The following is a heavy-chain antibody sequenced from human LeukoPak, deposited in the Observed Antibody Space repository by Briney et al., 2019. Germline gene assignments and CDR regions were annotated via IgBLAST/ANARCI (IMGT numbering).Heavy chain of an antibody. CDR3: ARDLRYFDWSYVDY. J-gene: IGHJ4*02. CDR2: ISSSSSYI. CDR1: GFTFSSYS. V-gene: IGHV3-21*01. D-gene: IGHD3-9*01. Sequence: PGGSLRLSCAASGFTFSSYSMNWVRQAPGKGLEWVSSISSSSSYICYADSVKGRFTISRDNAKNSLYLQMNSLRAEDTAVYYCARDLRYFDWSYVDYWGQGTLVTVSS.